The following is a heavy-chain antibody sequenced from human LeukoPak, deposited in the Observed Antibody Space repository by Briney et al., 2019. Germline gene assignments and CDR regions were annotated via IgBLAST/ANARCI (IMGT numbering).Heavy chain of an antibody. Sequence: SETLSLTCTVSGGSISRGGYYWSWIRQHPGEGLEWIGSIYYSGSTYYNPSLKSRVTISVDTSKNQFSLKLSSVTAADTAVYYCARERPGGDSSGYYSYYFDYWGQGTLVTVSS. D-gene: IGHD3-22*01. CDR1: GGSISRGGYY. CDR2: IYYSGST. V-gene: IGHV4-31*03. CDR3: ARERPGGDSSGYYSYYFDY. J-gene: IGHJ4*02.